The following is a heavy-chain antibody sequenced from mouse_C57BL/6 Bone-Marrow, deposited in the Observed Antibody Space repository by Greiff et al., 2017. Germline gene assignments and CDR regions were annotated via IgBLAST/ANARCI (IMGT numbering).Heavy chain of an antibody. Sequence: QVQLQQSGAELARPGASVKLSCKASGYTFTSYGISWVKQRTGQGLEWIGEIYPRSGNTYYNEKFKGKATLTADKSASTAYMELRSLTSEDSAGYCCARAGRGSWDYWGQGTLVTVSA. CDR3: ARAGRGSWDY. V-gene: IGHV1-81*01. CDR1: GYTFTSYG. J-gene: IGHJ3*01. CDR2: IYPRSGNT. D-gene: IGHD1-1*01.